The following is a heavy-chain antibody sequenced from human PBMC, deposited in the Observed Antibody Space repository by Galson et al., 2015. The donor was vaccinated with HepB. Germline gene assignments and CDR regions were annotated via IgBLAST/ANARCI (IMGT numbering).Heavy chain of an antibody. CDR1: GFTFAW. CDR2: IKSINDGGTT. CDR3: VIDLSTTVIINSNFHS. J-gene: IGHJ4*02. Sequence: SLRLSCAASGFTFAWMSWVRPAPGQGLEWVGRIKSINDGGTTDYAPPVKRRFTISRDDSKNTLYLQMNSLKTEDTAVYYCVIDLSTTVIINSNFHSWGQGTLVTVSS. D-gene: IGHD3-10*01. V-gene: IGHV3-15*01.